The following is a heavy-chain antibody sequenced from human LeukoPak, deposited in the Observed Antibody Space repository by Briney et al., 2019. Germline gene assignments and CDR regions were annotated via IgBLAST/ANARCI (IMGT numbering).Heavy chain of an antibody. D-gene: IGHD3-9*01. J-gene: IGHJ6*03. CDR1: GDSISTSSYY. CDR3: GRCRDTISYYYYYMDV. CDR2: IYYSGST. Sequence: SETLSLTCSVSGDSISTSSYYWGWIRQPPGKGLEWIGTIYYSGSTYYNPSLTSRVTISVDTSKNQFSLKLSSVTAADTAVFYCGRCRDTISYYYYYMDVWGKGTTVTVSS. V-gene: IGHV4-39*07.